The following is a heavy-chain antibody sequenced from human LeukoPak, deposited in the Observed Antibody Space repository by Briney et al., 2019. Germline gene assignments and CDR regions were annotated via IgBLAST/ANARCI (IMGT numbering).Heavy chain of an antibody. D-gene: IGHD3-22*01. J-gene: IGHJ3*02. CDR2: INPNSGGT. V-gene: IGHV1-2*02. CDR3: ARATDIYDSSGFHAFDI. CDR1: GYTFTGYY. Sequence: ASVKVSCKASGYTFTGYYMHWVRQAPGQGLEWMGWINPNSGGTNYAQKFQGRATMTRDTSISTAYMELSRLRSDDTAVYYCARATDIYDSSGFHAFDIWGQGTMVTVSS.